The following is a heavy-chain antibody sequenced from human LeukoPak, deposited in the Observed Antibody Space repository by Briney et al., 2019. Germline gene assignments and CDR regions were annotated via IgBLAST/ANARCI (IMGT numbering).Heavy chain of an antibody. CDR3: ASYYDILTGRYEGGSY. Sequence: ASVKVSCKASGYTFTGYYMHWVRQAPGQGLEWMGWINSNSGGTNYAQKFQGRVTMTRDTSISTAYMELSRLRSDDTAVYYCASYYDILTGRYEGGSYWGQGTLVTVSS. D-gene: IGHD3-9*01. V-gene: IGHV1-2*02. CDR2: INSNSGGT. CDR1: GYTFTGYY. J-gene: IGHJ4*02.